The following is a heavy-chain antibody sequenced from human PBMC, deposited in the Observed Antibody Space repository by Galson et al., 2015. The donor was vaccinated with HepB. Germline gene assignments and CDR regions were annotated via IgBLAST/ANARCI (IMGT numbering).Heavy chain of an antibody. CDR3: ARRQIGDFWSGYYPGAFDI. CDR2: IYPGDSDT. CDR1: GYSFTSYW. Sequence: QSGAEVKKPGESLKISCKGSGYSFTSYWIGWVRQMPGKGLEWMGIIYPGDSDTRYSPSFQGQVTISADKSISTAYLQWSSLKASDTAMYYCARRQIGDFWSGYYPGAFDIWGQGTTVTVSS. J-gene: IGHJ3*02. V-gene: IGHV5-51*03. D-gene: IGHD3-3*01.